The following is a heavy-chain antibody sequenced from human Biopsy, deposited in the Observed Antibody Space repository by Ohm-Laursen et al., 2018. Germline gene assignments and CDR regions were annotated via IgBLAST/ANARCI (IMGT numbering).Heavy chain of an antibody. CDR1: GYSFTSYY. CDR2: INPSGFTT. CDR3: ARNTGWYGDLYYFDY. V-gene: IGHV1-46*01. D-gene: IGHD6-19*01. J-gene: IGHJ4*02. Sequence: SVKVSCNASGYSFTSYYMHWVRQAPGQGLEWMGMINPSGFTTSYPQIFQGRVTMTRDTSKSTVYVELSSLRSADTAVYFCARNTGWYGDLYYFDYWGQGTLVTVSS.